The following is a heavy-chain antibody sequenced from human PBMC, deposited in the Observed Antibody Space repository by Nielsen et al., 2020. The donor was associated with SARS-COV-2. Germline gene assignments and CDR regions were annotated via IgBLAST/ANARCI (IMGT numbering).Heavy chain of an antibody. CDR2: ISGSSGST. Sequence: VRQAPGKGLEWVSAISGSSGSTYYADSVKGRFTISRDNSKDTLYLQMNSLRAEDTAVYYCATGTWFGIVVVVAAQRIDYWGQGTLVTVSS. J-gene: IGHJ4*02. D-gene: IGHD2-15*01. CDR3: ATGTWFGIVVVVAAQRIDY. V-gene: IGHV3-23*01.